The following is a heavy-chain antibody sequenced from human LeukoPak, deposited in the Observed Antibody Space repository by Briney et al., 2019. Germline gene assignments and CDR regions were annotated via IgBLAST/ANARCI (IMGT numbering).Heavy chain of an antibody. V-gene: IGHV4-34*01. D-gene: IGHD3-10*01. J-gene: IGHJ5*02. CDR1: GESFATYY. CDR2: INHTGST. Sequence: SETLSLTCAVYGESFATYYWGWIRQTPGKGLEWIGEINHTGSTTYNPSLESRVTISIDTSKNRFSLKLSSVTAADTAVYYCARSYYFGSGRWDFDPWGQGTLVTVSS. CDR3: ARSYYFGSGRWDFDP.